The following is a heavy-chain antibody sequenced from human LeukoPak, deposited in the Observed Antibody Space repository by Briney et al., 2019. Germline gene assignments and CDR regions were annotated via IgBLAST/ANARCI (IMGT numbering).Heavy chain of an antibody. CDR3: ARDPSPAYGDYVHYYYYGMDV. CDR2: INSDGSST. Sequence: GGSLRLSCAASGFTFSSYWMHWVRQAPGKGLVWVSRINSDGSSTSYADSVKGRFTISRDNAKNTLYLQMNSLRAEDTAVCYCARDPSPAYGDYVHYYYYGMDVWGQGTTVTVSS. J-gene: IGHJ6*02. V-gene: IGHV3-74*01. CDR1: GFTFSSYW. D-gene: IGHD4-17*01.